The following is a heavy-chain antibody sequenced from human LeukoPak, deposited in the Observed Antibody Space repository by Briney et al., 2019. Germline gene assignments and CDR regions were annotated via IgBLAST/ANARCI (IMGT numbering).Heavy chain of an antibody. CDR1: GFTFSDYY. Sequence: KPGGSLRLSCAASGFTFSDYYMSWIRQAPGKGLEWVSYISSSGSTIYYADSVKGRFTISRDSAKNSLYLQMNSLRAEDTAVYYCARDLGIPEYYYYGMDVWGQGTTVTVSS. J-gene: IGHJ6*02. D-gene: IGHD2-2*01. CDR2: ISSSGSTI. V-gene: IGHV3-11*04. CDR3: ARDLGIPEYYYYGMDV.